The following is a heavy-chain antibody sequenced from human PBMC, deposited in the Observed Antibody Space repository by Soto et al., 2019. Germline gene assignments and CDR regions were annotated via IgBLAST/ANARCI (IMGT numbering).Heavy chain of an antibody. CDR2: IYSGGST. J-gene: IGHJ6*01. V-gene: IGHV3-53*01. Sequence: EVQLVESGGGLIQPGGSLRLSCAASGFTVSSNYMSWVRQAPGKGLEWVSVIYSGGSTYYADSVKGRFTISRDNSKNTLYLQMNSLRAEDTAVYYCERDHGVGARPYYDFWSGYYVYYGMDVW. CDR1: GFTVSSNY. CDR3: ERDHGVGARPYYDFWSGYYVYYGMDV. D-gene: IGHD3-3*01.